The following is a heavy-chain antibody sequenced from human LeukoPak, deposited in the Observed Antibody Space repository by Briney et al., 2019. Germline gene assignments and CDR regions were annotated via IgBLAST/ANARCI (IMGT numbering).Heavy chain of an antibody. CDR2: IIPIFGTA. V-gene: IGHV1-69*05. D-gene: IGHD3-22*01. CDR3: AADNAYYYDSSGSP. CDR1: GGTFSSYA. J-gene: IGHJ5*02. Sequence: VKXXXKASGGTFSSYAISWVRQAPGQGLEWMGGIIPIFGTANYAQKFQERVTITRDMSTSTAYMELSSLRSEDTAVYYCAADNAYYYDSSGSPWGQGTLVTVSS.